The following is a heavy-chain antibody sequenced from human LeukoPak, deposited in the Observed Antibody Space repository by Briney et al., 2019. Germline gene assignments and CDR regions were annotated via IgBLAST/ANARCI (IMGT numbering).Heavy chain of an antibody. Sequence: QPGRSLRLSCAASGFTFSSYAMHCVRQAPGKGLEWVAVISYDGSNKYYADSVKGRFTISRDNSKNTLYLQMNSLRAEDTAVYYCAKDTAGIDYWGQGTLVTVSS. D-gene: IGHD1-1*01. J-gene: IGHJ4*02. CDR2: ISYDGSNK. CDR1: GFTFSSYA. CDR3: AKDTAGIDY. V-gene: IGHV3-30-3*01.